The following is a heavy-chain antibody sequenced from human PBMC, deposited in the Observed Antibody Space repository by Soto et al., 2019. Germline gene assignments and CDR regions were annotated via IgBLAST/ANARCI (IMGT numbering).Heavy chain of an antibody. CDR2: IYYSGYT. D-gene: IGHD7-27*01. Sequence: QLQLQESGPGLVKPSETLPLTCTVSGGSISSSSYYWGWIRQPPGKGLEWIGSIYYSGYTYYNPSLKSRVTISLDTSKNQFSLKLSSVTAADTAVYYCARLGKGRWGGMDVWGQGTTVTVSS. J-gene: IGHJ6*02. CDR3: ARLGKGRWGGMDV. V-gene: IGHV4-39*01. CDR1: GGSISSSSYY.